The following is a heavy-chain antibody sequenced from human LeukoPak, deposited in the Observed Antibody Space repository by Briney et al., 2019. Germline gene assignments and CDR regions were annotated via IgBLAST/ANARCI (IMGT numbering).Heavy chain of an antibody. CDR1: GFTFSSYA. J-gene: IGHJ4*02. D-gene: IGHD1-26*01. Sequence: GGSLRLSCAASGFTFSSYAMHWVRQAPGKGLEWVAVISYDGSNKYYADSVKGRFTISRDNYKNTLYLQMNSLRAEDTAVYYCARRGYSGSYVDYWGQGTLVTVSS. V-gene: IGHV3-30-3*01. CDR2: ISYDGSNK. CDR3: ARRGYSGSYVDY.